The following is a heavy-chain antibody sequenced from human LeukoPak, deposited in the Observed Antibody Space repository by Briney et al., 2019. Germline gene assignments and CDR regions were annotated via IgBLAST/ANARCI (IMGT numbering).Heavy chain of an antibody. CDR1: GYSISSGYY. CDR2: IYDSGSN. CDR3: ARGPSYYYYYMDV. J-gene: IGHJ6*03. V-gene: IGHV4-38-2*01. Sequence: SETLSLTCAVSGYSISSGYYWGWIRRPPGKGVEWIGNIYDSGSNYYNPSVKRRVNISGDKGKKKFSLKLSSVTAADTAVYYCARGPSYYYYYMDVWGKGTTVTVSS.